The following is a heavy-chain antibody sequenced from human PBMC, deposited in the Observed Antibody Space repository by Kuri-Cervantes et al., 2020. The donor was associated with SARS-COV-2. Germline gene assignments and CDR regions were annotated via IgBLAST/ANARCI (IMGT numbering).Heavy chain of an antibody. J-gene: IGHJ4*02. Sequence: ASVKVSCKASGYTFTSYAMHWVRQAPGQRLEWMGWSNAGNGNTKYSQKLQGRVTMTTDTSTSTAYMELRSLRSDDTAVYYCARALVYGDYESFDYWGQGTLVTVSS. CDR2: SNAGNGNT. CDR3: ARALVYGDYESFDY. D-gene: IGHD4-17*01. CDR1: GYTFTSYA. V-gene: IGHV1-3*01.